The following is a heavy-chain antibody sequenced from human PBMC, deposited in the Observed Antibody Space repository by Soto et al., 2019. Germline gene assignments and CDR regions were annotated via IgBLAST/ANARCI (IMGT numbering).Heavy chain of an antibody. V-gene: IGHV1-3*01. CDR3: ARDEGGWNSIEGGFVKFIRDY. J-gene: IGHJ4*02. CDR1: GYTFSMHA. Sequence: QVQLVQSGAEVKKPGASVKVSCKTSGYTFSMHAIHWVRQAPGQGLEWMGWINAGKGDTKYSEKFQDAVDSTGDAYASAANMAVRSLRSEDTAIYYCARDEGGWNSIEGGFVKFIRDYRGQGSVVTVSS. D-gene: IGHD1-7*01. CDR2: INAGKGDT.